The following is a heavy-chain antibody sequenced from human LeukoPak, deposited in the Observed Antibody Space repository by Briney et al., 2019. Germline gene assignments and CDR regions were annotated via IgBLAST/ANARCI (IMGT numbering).Heavy chain of an antibody. Sequence: ASVKVSCKASGYTFTGYYMHWVRQAPGQGLEWMGWINPNSGGTNYAQKFQGRVTMTRDTSISTAYMELSSLRSEDTAVYYCARANYYDSSGYYPEYFQHWGQGTLVTVSS. J-gene: IGHJ1*01. D-gene: IGHD3-22*01. V-gene: IGHV1-2*02. CDR3: ARANYYDSSGYYPEYFQH. CDR1: GYTFTGYY. CDR2: INPNSGGT.